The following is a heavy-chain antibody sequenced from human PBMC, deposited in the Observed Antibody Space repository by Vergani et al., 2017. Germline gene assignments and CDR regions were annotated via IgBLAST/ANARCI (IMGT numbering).Heavy chain of an antibody. Sequence: QVLLQESGPGLVKPSETLSLICAVSGGSISSENWWSWVRQSPGKGLEWIGEIHHYGSTNYNPSLKSRVTIYLDKSKNQFSLTLSSVTAADTAVYYCVRDLGRGYCSTTLCFGMDLWGQGTTVTVS. CDR3: VRDLGRGYCSTTLCFGMDL. V-gene: IGHV4-4*02. J-gene: IGHJ6*02. CDR2: IHHYGST. D-gene: IGHD2-15*01. CDR1: GGSISSENW.